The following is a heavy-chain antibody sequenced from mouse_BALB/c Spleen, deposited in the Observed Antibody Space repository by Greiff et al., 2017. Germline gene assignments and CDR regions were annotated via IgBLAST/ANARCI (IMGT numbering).Heavy chain of an antibody. CDR2: ISSGGSYT. V-gene: IGHV5-6*02. Sequence: DVMLVESGGDLVKPGGSLKLSCAASGFTFSSYGMSWVRQTPDKRLEWVATISSGGSYTYYPDSVKGRFTISRDNAKNTLYLQMSSLKSEDTAMYYCARQKKLGGYAMDYWGQGTSVTVSS. CDR3: ARQKKLGGYAMDY. D-gene: IGHD4-1*01. CDR1: GFTFSSYG. J-gene: IGHJ4*01.